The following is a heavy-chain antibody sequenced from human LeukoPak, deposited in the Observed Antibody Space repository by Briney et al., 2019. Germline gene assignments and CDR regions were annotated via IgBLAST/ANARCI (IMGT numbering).Heavy chain of an antibody. CDR1: GFTFSSYS. J-gene: IGHJ4*02. CDR2: SNSDGSST. D-gene: IGHD4/OR15-4a*01. Sequence: GGSLRLSCAASGFTFSSYSMNWVRQAPGKGLVWVSRSNSDGSSTVYADSVKGRFTISRDNAKNTLYLQMNSLRAEDTAVYYCARRAGAYSRPYDYWGQGTLVTVSS. CDR3: ARRAGAYSRPYDY. V-gene: IGHV3-74*01.